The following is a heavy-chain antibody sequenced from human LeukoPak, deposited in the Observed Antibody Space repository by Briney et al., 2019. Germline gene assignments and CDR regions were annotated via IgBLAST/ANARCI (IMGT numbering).Heavy chain of an antibody. CDR1: GFILSDHY. V-gene: IGHV3-11*04. CDR2: ISRSGNII. CDR3: ARYDYGAFDI. Sequence: GGSLRLSCEASGFILSDHYMTGIRQAPGKGLEWLSYISRSGNIIYYADSVKGRFTISRDNAKNSLYLQMHSLRVEDTSVYYCARYDYGAFDIWGQGTVVSVSS. D-gene: IGHD4/OR15-4a*01. J-gene: IGHJ3*02.